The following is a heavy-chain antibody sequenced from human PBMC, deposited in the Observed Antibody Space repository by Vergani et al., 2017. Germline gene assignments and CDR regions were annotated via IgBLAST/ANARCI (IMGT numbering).Heavy chain of an antibody. J-gene: IGHJ4*02. D-gene: IGHD1-26*01. Sequence: EVQLLESGGGLVQPGGSLRLSCAASGFTFSSYAMSWVRQAPGKGLEWVSAISGSGGSTYYADSVKGRFTVSRDNSKNTLYLQMNSLRAEDTAVYYCAGGVGDLSGLCYWGQGTLVTVSS. CDR1: GFTFSSYA. CDR2: ISGSGGST. V-gene: IGHV3-23*01. CDR3: AGGVGDLSGLCY.